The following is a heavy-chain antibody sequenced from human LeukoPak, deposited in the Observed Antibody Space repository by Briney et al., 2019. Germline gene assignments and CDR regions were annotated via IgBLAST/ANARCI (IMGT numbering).Heavy chain of an antibody. D-gene: IGHD1-7*01. CDR2: IYYSGST. V-gene: IGHV4-59*01. J-gene: IGHJ4*02. CDR3: ARRKLGLPDYFDY. Sequence: PSETLSLTCTVSGGSISSYYWSWIRQPPGKGLEWIGYIYYSGSTNYNPSLKSRVTISIDASKNQFSLKLSSVTAADTAVYFCARRKLGLPDYFDYWGQGTLVTVSS. CDR1: GGSISSYY.